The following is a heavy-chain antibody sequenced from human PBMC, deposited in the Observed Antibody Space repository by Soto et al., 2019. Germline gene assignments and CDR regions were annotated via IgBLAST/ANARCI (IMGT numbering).Heavy chain of an antibody. CDR1: GFTFRSYV. J-gene: IGHJ1*01. D-gene: IGHD3-16*01. CDR3: ARWGTTGGLDV. CDR2: TSYEGTDK. V-gene: IGHV3-30*19. Sequence: QVQLVESGGGVVQPGTSLRVSCVGSGFTFRSYVIHWVRQAPGKGLEWVALTSYEGTDKYYGDSVRGRFTISRDNSRNTVDLQMDSLRLEDTARYYCARWGTTGGLDVWGQGTLVSVSS.